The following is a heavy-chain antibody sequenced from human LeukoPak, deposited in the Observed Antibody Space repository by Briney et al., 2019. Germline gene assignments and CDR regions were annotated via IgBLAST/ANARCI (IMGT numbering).Heavy chain of an antibody. CDR1: RFTFSSYG. CDR3: AKDRVSRGYYGSGSYDFDY. J-gene: IGHJ4*02. V-gene: IGHV3-23*01. D-gene: IGHD3-10*01. CDR2: ISDSGDST. Sequence: GGSLRLSRAASRFTFSSYGMSWVRQAPGKGLEWVSAISDSGDSTYYADSVKGRFTISRDNSKNTLYLQMNSLRAEDTAVYYCAKDRVSRGYYGSGSYDFDYWGQGTLVTVSS.